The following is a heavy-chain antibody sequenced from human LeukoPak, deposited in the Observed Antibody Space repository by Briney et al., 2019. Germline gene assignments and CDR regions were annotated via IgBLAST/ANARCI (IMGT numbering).Heavy chain of an antibody. CDR1: GFTFSSYS. Sequence: GGSLRLSCAASGFTFSSYSMNWVRQAPGKGLEWVSSISSSSSYIYYADSVKGRFTISRDNAKNSLYLQMNSLRAEDTAVYYCSKRPDKDIVVVVAATDYYYYMDVWGKGTTVTVSS. CDR3: SKRPDKDIVVVVAATDYYYYMDV. CDR2: ISSSSSYI. J-gene: IGHJ6*03. D-gene: IGHD2-15*01. V-gene: IGHV3-21*01.